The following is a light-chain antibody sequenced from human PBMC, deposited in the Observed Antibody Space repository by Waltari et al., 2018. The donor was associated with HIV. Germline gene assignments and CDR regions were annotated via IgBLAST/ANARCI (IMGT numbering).Light chain of an antibody. CDR3: SSFTTSNSLL. V-gene: IGLV2-14*01. J-gene: IGLJ2*01. CDR2: EVS. Sequence: QSALTQPASVSGSPGQSITVSCTGTSSAFAAYDFVSWYQQTPGTAPELVIYEVSNRPSGISYRFSGAKSGNTASLTISGLQTEDEADYYCSSFTTSNSLLFGGGTKVTVL. CDR1: SSAFAAYDF.